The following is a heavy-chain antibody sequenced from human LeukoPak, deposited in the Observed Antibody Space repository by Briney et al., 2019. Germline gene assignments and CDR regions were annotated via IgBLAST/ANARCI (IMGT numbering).Heavy chain of an antibody. Sequence: YPGRSLRLSCAASGFTFSSYAMHWVRQAPGKGLEWVAVISYDGSITYYADSVKGRSTISRDNSKNTVYLQMNSLRAEDTAVYYCARGAHKRDDYGGFFDYWGQKTLVTVSS. J-gene: IGHJ4*02. CDR2: ISYDGSIT. D-gene: IGHD4-23*01. V-gene: IGHV3-30*04. CDR1: GFTFSSYA. CDR3: ARGAHKRDDYGGFFDY.